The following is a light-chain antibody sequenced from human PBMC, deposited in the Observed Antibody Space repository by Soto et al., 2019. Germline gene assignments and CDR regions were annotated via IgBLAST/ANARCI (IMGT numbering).Light chain of an antibody. CDR2: EGS. CDR1: SSDVGSYNL. Sequence: QSVLTQPGAVCGSPGQSITISCTVTSSDVGSYNLVSWYQQHPGKAPKLMIYEGSKRPSGVSNRFSGSKSGNTASLTISGLQAEDEADYYCCSYAGRYVFGTGTKVTVL. CDR3: CSYAGRYV. J-gene: IGLJ1*01. V-gene: IGLV2-23*01.